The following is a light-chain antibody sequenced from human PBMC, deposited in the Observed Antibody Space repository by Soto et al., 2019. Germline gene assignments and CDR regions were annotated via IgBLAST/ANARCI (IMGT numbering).Light chain of an antibody. CDR2: EVF. V-gene: IGLV2-8*01. J-gene: IGLJ2*01. CDR1: SSDIGGYNF. Sequence: QSVLTQPPSASGSPGQSVTISCTGTSSDIGGYNFVSWYQQHPGKAPKLIIYEVFKRPSGVPDRFSGSKSGNAASLTVSGLQAEDEADYYCSSYAGTVLFGGGTKLTVL. CDR3: SSYAGTVL.